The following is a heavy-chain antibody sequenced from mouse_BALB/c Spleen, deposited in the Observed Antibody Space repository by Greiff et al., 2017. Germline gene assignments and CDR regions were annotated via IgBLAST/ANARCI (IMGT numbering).Heavy chain of an antibody. CDR3: TRDQGGNSCAY. Sequence: EVQLVESGGGLVKPGGSLKLSCAASGFTFSSYTMSWVRQTPEKRLEWVATISSGGSYTYYPDSVKGRFTISRDNAKNTLYLQMSSLKSEDTAMYYCTRDQGGNSCAYWGQGTLVTVSA. D-gene: IGHD2-1*01. CDR1: GFTFSSYT. J-gene: IGHJ3*01. CDR2: ISSGGSYT. V-gene: IGHV5-6-4*01.